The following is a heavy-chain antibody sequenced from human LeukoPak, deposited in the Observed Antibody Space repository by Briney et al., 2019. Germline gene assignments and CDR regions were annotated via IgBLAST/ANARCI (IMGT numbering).Heavy chain of an antibody. V-gene: IGHV4-61*01. CDR1: GYSISSGYY. Sequence: SETLSLTCTVSGYSISSGYYWSWIRQPPGKGLEWIGYIFYNGGTSYNPSLKSRVTISVDTSNNQLSLKVNSVTAADTAMYYCVKSNSRYQPWTLDIWGRGTMVTVSS. CDR2: IFYNGGT. J-gene: IGHJ3*02. CDR3: VKSNSRYQPWTLDI. D-gene: IGHD2-2*01.